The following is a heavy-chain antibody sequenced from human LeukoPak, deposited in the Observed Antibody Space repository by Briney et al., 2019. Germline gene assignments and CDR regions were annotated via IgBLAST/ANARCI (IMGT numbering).Heavy chain of an antibody. V-gene: IGHV1-18*04. J-gene: IGHJ4*02. CDR2: ISAHNGDT. Sequence: ASVKVSCKASGYTFTGYYMHWVRQAPGQGLEWMGWISAHNGDTNYAQKLQGRVTMTTDTSTSTAYMELRSLRSDDTAVYYCARDLLGYSYGYFDYWGQGTLVTVSS. CDR3: ARDLLGYSYGYFDY. D-gene: IGHD5-18*01. CDR1: GYTFTGYY.